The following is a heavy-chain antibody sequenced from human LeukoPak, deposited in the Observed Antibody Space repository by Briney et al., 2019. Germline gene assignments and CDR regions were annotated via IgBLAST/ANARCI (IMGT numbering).Heavy chain of an antibody. Sequence: QPGGTLRLSCAASGFTFRDYGMSWVRQAPGKGLEWVSALTGSGGTTYYADSVKGRFTISRDNSKNTLYLQMNSLRAEDTAVYYCAKDYGLSLWLVDAFDIWGQGTMVTVSS. CDR2: LTGSGGTT. J-gene: IGHJ3*02. D-gene: IGHD6-19*01. V-gene: IGHV3-23*01. CDR3: AKDYGLSLWLVDAFDI. CDR1: GFTFRDYG.